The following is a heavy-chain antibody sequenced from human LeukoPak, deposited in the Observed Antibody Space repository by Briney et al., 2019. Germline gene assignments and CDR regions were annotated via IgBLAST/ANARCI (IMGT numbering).Heavy chain of an antibody. J-gene: IGHJ4*02. Sequence: SETLSLTCAVHGGSFSGYYWSWIRQPPGKGLEWIGEINHSGSTNYNPSLKSRGTISVDTSKYQSYLNLSSVTAADTAVYYCARVEMATISRRRYFVYWGQGTLVTVSS. CDR2: INHSGST. CDR1: GGSFSGYY. V-gene: IGHV4-34*01. CDR3: ARVEMATISRRRYFVY. D-gene: IGHD5-24*01.